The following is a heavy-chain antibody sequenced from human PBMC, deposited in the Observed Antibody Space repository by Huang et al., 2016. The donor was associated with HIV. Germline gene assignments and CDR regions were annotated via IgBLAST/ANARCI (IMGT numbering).Heavy chain of an antibody. V-gene: IGHV3-7*01. Sequence: FTFGAYWMSWVRQPPGKGREWVDNIKQDESEKYYVGSWKGRFNISRDNARKVLFLEMDDLRVEDTAIYFCATKTAGMDIWGQGTTVTVSS. J-gene: IGHJ6*02. D-gene: IGHD1-7*01. CDR1: FTFGAYW. CDR2: IKQDESEK. CDR3: ATKTAGMDI.